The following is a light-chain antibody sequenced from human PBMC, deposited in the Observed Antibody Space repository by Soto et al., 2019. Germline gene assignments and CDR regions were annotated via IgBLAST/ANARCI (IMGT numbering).Light chain of an antibody. V-gene: IGKV3-20*01. J-gene: IGKJ1*01. Sequence: EIVLTQSPGTLSLSPGERATLSCRASQSVSSSYLAWYQQKPGQAPRLLIYGASSRATGIPDRFSGGGSGTAFTLTISRLEPEEFAVYYCQQYGSSPTTFGQGTKVEIK. CDR3: QQYGSSPTT. CDR1: QSVSSSY. CDR2: GAS.